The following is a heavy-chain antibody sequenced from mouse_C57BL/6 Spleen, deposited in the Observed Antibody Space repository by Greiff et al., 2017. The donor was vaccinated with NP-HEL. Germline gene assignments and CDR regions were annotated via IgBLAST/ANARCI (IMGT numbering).Heavy chain of an antibody. CDR2: IHPNSGST. CDR1: GYTFTSYW. Sequence: QVQLQQPGAELVKPGASVKLSCKASGYTFTSYWMHWVKQRPGQGLEWIGMIHPNSGSTNYNEKFKSKATLTVDKSSSTAYMQLGSLTSEDSAVDYCAREDYYGTPYAMDYWGQGTSVTVSS. V-gene: IGHV1-64*01. D-gene: IGHD1-1*01. J-gene: IGHJ4*01. CDR3: AREDYYGTPYAMDY.